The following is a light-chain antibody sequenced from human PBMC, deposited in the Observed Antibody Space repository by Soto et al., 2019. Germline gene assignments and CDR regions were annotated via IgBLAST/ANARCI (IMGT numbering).Light chain of an antibody. CDR1: QSISSSY. J-gene: IGKJ1*01. Sequence: EIVLTQSPGSLSLSPWERATLSCRASQSISSSYLAWYQQKPGQAPRLLIYGASSRATGTPDRFSGSGSGTDFTLTISRLEPEDFAVYYCQQYYSSPWTFGLGTKVDIK. CDR3: QQYYSSPWT. V-gene: IGKV3-20*01. CDR2: GAS.